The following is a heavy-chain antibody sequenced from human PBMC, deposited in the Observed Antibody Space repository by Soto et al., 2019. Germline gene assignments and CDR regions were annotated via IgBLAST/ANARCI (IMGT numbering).Heavy chain of an antibody. CDR1: GGSISSGGYY. CDR2: IYYSGST. CDR3: ARDSHEALDY. J-gene: IGHJ4*02. V-gene: IGHV4-31*03. Sequence: SETLSLTCTVSGGSISSGGYYWSWIRQHPGKGLEWIGYIYYSGSTYYNPSLKSRVTISVDTSKNQFSLKLSSVTAADTAVYYCARDSHEALDYWGQGTLVTVSS.